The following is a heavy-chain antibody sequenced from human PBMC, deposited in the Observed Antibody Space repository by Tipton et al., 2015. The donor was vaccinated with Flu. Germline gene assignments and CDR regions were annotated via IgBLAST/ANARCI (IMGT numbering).Heavy chain of an antibody. Sequence: TLSLTCALYGGSFSGYYWSWIRQSPGKGLERIGEINHSGSTNYNPSLKSRVTISVDMSKNQFSLELNSVTAADTAVYFCARCKSESYCHCFASWGKGTLGTGST. CDR2: INHSGST. CDR1: GGSFSGYY. J-gene: IGHJ4*02. CDR3: ARCKSESYCHCFAS. V-gene: IGHV4-34*01. D-gene: IGHD2-21*02.